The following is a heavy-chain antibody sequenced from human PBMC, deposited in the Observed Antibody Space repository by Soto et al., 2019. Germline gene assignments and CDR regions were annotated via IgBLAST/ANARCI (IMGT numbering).Heavy chain of an antibody. J-gene: IGHJ3*02. Sequence: QAQLVQSGAEVKKPGASVKVSCKASGYTFTSYGISWVRQAPGQGLEWMGWVSAYDGDTNYAQKLQGRVTMTTDTSTTTAYMELRSLRSDDTAVYYWSRDYHYLSNGYYSDVFDIWGQGTMVTVSS. V-gene: IGHV1-18*01. CDR3: SRDYHYLSNGYYSDVFDI. D-gene: IGHD3-22*01. CDR2: VSAYDGDT. CDR1: GYTFTSYG.